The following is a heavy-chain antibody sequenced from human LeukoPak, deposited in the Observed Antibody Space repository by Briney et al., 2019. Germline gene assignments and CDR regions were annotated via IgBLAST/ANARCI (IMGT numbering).Heavy chain of an antibody. V-gene: IGHV3-11*01. CDR3: GRGGGGYYPTDY. CDR1: GFTFSDYY. Sequence: PGGSLRLSCAASGFTFSDYYMSWVRQAPGKGLEWLSYISGSSSTIYYTDSVQGRFTISRDNAKKSLYLQMNSLRPEDTAVYYCGRGGGGYYPTDYWGQGTLVTVSS. J-gene: IGHJ4*02. D-gene: IGHD3-10*01. CDR2: ISGSSSTI.